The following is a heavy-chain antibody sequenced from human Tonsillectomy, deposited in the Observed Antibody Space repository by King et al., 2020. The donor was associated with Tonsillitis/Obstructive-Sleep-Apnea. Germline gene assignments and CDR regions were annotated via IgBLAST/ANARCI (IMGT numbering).Heavy chain of an antibody. CDR3: ARSFPPMVSYYYAMDV. CDR2: IYYSGST. D-gene: IGHD3-10*01. V-gene: IGHV4-59*11. J-gene: IGHJ6*02. CDR1: GDSISSHY. Sequence: QLQESGPGLVKPSETLSLTCTVSGDSISSHYWSWIRQSPGKGLEWIGYIYYSGSTNYNPSLKSRVTISLDTSKNQFYLKLSSVTAADAAVYYCARSFPPMVSYYYAMDVWGLGTTVTVSS.